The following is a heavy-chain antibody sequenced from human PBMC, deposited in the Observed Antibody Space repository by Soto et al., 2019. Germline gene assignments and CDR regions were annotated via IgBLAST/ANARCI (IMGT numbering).Heavy chain of an antibody. J-gene: IGHJ2*01. CDR3: ARGNHRWLQLWYFDL. Sequence: QVQLVQSGAEVKKPGSSVKVSCKASGGTFSSYAISWVRQAPGQGLEWMGGIIPIFGTVNYAQKFQGRVTITADESTSTAYMELSSLRSEDTDVYYCARGNHRWLQLWYFDLWGRGTLVTVSS. V-gene: IGHV1-69*12. CDR2: IIPIFGTV. D-gene: IGHD5-12*01. CDR1: GGTFSSYA.